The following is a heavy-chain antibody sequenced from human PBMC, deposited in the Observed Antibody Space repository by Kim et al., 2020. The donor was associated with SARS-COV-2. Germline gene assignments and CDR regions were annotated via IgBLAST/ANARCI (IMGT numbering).Heavy chain of an antibody. Sequence: EYAGAGKSRITINADTSQNQFSLQLNSVSPEDTAVYYCARDTPGQKAYDIWGQGTMVTVSS. J-gene: IGHJ3*02. V-gene: IGHV6-1*01. CDR3: ARDTPGQKAYDI.